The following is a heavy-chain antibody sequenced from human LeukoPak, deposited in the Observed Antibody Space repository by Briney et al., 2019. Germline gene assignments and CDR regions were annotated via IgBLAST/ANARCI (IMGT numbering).Heavy chain of an antibody. CDR1: GLTFSRYN. Sequence: GGSLRLPCAASGLTFSRYNMNWVRQAPGKGLEWVSSIGTSSNNIYYTDSVKGRFTISRDNAKNSLYLQVDSLRVEDTAVYFCASGTVGNYALDYWGQGTLVTVSS. CDR3: ASGTVGNYALDY. D-gene: IGHD1-7*01. CDR2: IGTSSNNI. J-gene: IGHJ4*02. V-gene: IGHV3-21*01.